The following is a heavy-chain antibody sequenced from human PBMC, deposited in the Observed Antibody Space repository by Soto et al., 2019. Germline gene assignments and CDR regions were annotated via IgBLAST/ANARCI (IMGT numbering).Heavy chain of an antibody. CDR3: ARGRYMVRGVIINYYYYGMDV. V-gene: IGHV1-8*01. J-gene: IGHJ6*02. CDR1: GYTFTSYD. D-gene: IGHD3-10*01. Sequence: ASVKVSCKASGYTFTSYDINWVRQATGQGLEWMGWMNPNSGNTGYAQKFQGRVTMTRNTSISTAYMELSSLRSEDTAVYYCARGRYMVRGVIINYYYYGMDVWGQGTTVTV. CDR2: MNPNSGNT.